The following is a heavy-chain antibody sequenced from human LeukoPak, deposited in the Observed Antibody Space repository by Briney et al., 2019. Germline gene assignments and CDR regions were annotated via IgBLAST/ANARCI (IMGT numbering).Heavy chain of an antibody. D-gene: IGHD3-22*01. CDR3: ARHVGRGYFALLY. Sequence: SETLSLTCTVSGDSNSSYYWSWIRQPPGKGLGWIGYFYYSGSTNYNPSLKSRVTISVDTSKNQFSLKLSSVTAADTAVYYCARHVGRGYFALLYWGQGTLVTVSS. V-gene: IGHV4-59*08. CDR2: FYYSGST. J-gene: IGHJ4*02. CDR1: GDSNSSYY.